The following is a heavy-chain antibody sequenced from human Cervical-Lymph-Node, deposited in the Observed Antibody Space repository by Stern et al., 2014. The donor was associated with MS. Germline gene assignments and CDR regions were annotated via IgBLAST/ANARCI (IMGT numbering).Heavy chain of an antibody. Sequence: QLVQSGGEVKKTGSSVKVSCKASGWTLTYRYLHWVRQAPGQALEWMGWITPYNGNTNYAQKFQGRLTISRDTSMRTSYMELTSLRSDDTAIYFCARSALYDDSGAYHMDVWGQGTTVTVS. CDR1: GWTLTYRY. V-gene: IGHV1-45*02. D-gene: IGHD4-17*01. J-gene: IGHJ6*02. CDR3: ARSALYDDSGAYHMDV. CDR2: ITPYNGNT.